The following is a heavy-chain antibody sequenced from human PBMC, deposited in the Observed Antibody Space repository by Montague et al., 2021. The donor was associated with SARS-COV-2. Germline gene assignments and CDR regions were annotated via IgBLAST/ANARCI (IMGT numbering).Heavy chain of an antibody. V-gene: IGHV4-34*12. CDR2: IFHDGST. J-gene: IGHJ4*02. D-gene: IGHD2-8*01. CDR1: GGSFRDYY. Sequence: SETLSLTCAVYGGSFRDYYWSWIRQPPGKGLEWIGEIFHDGSTNXNPSLTSRVTISLDTSKSQFSLRLTSVTAADTAVYFCARIFGTKHFYFDYWDQGSLVTVSS. CDR3: ARIFGTKHFYFDY.